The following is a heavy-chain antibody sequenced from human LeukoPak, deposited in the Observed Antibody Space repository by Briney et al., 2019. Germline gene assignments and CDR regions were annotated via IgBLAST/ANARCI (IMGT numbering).Heavy chain of an antibody. D-gene: IGHD6-19*01. CDR2: INPNSGGT. V-gene: IGHV1-2*02. CDR3: ARVFRQWLVRNAFDI. CDR1: GYTFTVYY. J-gene: IGHJ3*02. Sequence: ASVKVSCKSSGYTFTVYYMHWVRQAPGQGLEWMGWINPNSGGTNYAQKFQGRVTMTRDTSISTAYMELSRLRSDDTAVYYCARVFRQWLVRNAFDIWGQGTMVTVSS.